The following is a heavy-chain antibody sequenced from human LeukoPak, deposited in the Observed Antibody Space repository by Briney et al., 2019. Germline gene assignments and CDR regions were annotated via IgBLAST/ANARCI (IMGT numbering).Heavy chain of an antibody. D-gene: IGHD5-12*01. Sequence: GGSLRLSCAVSGFTFSGSAMHWVRQASGKGLEWVGHIRSKANSFATAYSASVRGRVTIPRDDSKNTAYLQMSSLKPEDTAVYYCTRLGGGYGELDNWGQGTLVTVSS. V-gene: IGHV3-73*01. CDR3: TRLGGGYGELDN. J-gene: IGHJ4*02. CDR1: GFTFSGSA. CDR2: IRSKANSFAT.